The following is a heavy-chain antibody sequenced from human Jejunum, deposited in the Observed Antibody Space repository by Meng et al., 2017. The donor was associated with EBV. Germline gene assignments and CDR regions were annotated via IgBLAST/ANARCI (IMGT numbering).Heavy chain of an antibody. CDR2: ISVKNGEA. V-gene: IGHV1-18*01. J-gene: IGHJ2*01. CDR3: ARYVPNGSFWYFDF. Sequence: QAQLVQSGADAKKPGASRKVSCKASGYIFTNYDISWVRQAPGQGLEWMGWISVKNGEAKYPQNFQGRVTMTTDTTTSTAYMELRSLTSDDTAVYYCARYVPNGSFWYFDFWGRGTLVTVSS. D-gene: IGHD6-13*01. CDR1: GYIFTNYD.